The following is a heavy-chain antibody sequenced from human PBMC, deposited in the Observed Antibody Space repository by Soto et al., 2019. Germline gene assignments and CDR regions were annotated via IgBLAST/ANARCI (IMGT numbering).Heavy chain of an antibody. Sequence: SVKVSCKTSGYLVTDYGISLVRQAPGQGLEWMGWISAYDGLTNHSQKFQGRFTMTTDTSTSTAYMELRSLSSDDAALYYCARVRYHDTSGYYDVDYWGQGTLVTVSS. CDR2: ISAYDGLT. D-gene: IGHD3-22*01. V-gene: IGHV1-18*01. CDR3: ARVRYHDTSGYYDVDY. CDR1: GYLVTDYG. J-gene: IGHJ4*02.